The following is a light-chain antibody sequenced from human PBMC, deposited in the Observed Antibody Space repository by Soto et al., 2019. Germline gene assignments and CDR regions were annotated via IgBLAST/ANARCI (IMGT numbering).Light chain of an antibody. J-gene: IGKJ2*01. CDR2: GAS. CDR3: QQYCGSPLYT. V-gene: IGKV3-20*01. Sequence: EIVLTQSPGTLSLSPGERATLSCRASQSISTYLAWYQQRPGQAPRILIWGASNRATGFPDRFSASGSGTDFTLTISRLEPEDLAVYYCQQYCGSPLYTFGQGTKLEIK. CDR1: QSISTY.